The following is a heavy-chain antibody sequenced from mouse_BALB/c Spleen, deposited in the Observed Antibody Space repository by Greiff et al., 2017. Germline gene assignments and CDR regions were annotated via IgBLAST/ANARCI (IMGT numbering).Heavy chain of an antibody. J-gene: IGHJ4*01. CDR3: ARCYGKGAYAMDY. CDR1: GYTFTSYW. D-gene: IGHD2-1*01. CDR2: INPSTGYT. Sequence: QVQLQQSGAELAKPGASVKMSCKASGYTFTSYWMHWVKQRPGQGLEWIGYINPSTGYTEYNQKFKDKATLTADKSSSTAYMQLSSLTSEDSAVYYCARCYGKGAYAMDYWGQGTSVTVSS. V-gene: IGHV1-7*01.